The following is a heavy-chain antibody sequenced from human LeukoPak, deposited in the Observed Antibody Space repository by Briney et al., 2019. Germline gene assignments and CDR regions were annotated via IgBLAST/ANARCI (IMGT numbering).Heavy chain of an antibody. CDR1: GFTFSSYS. CDR2: ISSSSIYI. Sequence: SGGSLRLSCAASGFTFSSYSMNWVRQAPGKGLEWVSSISSSSIYIYYADSVKGRFTISRDNAKNSLYLQMNSLRAEDTAVYYCAREWTTRIAVAGPFDYWGQGTLVTVSS. CDR3: AREWTTRIAVAGPFDY. J-gene: IGHJ4*02. D-gene: IGHD6-19*01. V-gene: IGHV3-21*01.